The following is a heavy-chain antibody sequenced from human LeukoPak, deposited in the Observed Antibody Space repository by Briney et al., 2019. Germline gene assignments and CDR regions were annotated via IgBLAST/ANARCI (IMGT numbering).Heavy chain of an antibody. CDR2: IYYSGAT. CDR1: GGSISSYY. Sequence: PSETLSLTCTVSGGSISSYYWGWIRQPPGKGLEWIASIYYSGATYYNPSLKSRVTISVDTSKSQFSLKVNSVTAADTAVYFCARSYDMYSFDYWGQGALVTVSS. CDR3: ARSYDMYSFDY. J-gene: IGHJ4*02. D-gene: IGHD3-9*01. V-gene: IGHV4-39*07.